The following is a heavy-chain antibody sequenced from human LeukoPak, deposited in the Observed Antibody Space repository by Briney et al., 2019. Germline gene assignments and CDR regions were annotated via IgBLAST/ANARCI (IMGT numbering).Heavy chain of an antibody. CDR3: AREYSSFEY. CDR2: INYSGST. J-gene: IGHJ4*02. V-gene: IGHV4-59*01. D-gene: IGHD6-13*01. CDR1: GGSISTYY. Sequence: SETLSLTCTVSGGSISTYYWSWIRQAPGKGLEWVGYINYSGSTDYNPSLKSRVTISVDTSKNQLSLKMRSVTAADTAVYYCAREYSSFEYWGQGTLVTVSS.